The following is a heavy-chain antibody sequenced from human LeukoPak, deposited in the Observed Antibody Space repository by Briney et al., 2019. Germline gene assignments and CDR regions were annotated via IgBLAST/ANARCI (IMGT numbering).Heavy chain of an antibody. J-gene: IGHJ4*02. CDR1: GYSFTTYF. CDR2: INPSSGDT. V-gene: IGHV1-46*01. D-gene: IGHD3-10*01. Sequence: GASVKVSCKALGYSFTTYFLHWVRQAPGQGLEWMRIINPSSGDTSYAQKFQGRVTMTRDTSTSTVFMGVSGLRSEDTAVYYCTRDAVRGVISNYFDYWGQGTLVAVSS. CDR3: TRDAVRGVISNYFDY.